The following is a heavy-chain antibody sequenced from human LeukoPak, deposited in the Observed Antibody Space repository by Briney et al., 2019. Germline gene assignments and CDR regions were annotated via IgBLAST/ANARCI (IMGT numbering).Heavy chain of an antibody. D-gene: IGHD3-16*02. Sequence: MSGGSLRLSCAASGVTFSGYSMNWVRQAPGKGLEWVSSISNSSSYIYYANTVKARFTISRDNAKSSLYLQLNRLSADETAVYYCATTSTFYDYVGGSYQPGDYWGQGTLVTVSS. J-gene: IGHJ4*02. V-gene: IGHV3-21*01. CDR3: ATTSTFYDYVGGSYQPGDY. CDR1: GVTFSGYS. CDR2: ISNSSSYI.